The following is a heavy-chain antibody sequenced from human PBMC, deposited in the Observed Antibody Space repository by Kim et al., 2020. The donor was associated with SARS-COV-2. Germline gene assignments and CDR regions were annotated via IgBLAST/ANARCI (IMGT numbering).Heavy chain of an antibody. V-gene: IGHV4-31*02. Sequence: LKLRVTISVDTSKNQFSLKLSSVTAADTAVYYCARGRITIFGVVTEFDYWGQGTLVTVSS. D-gene: IGHD3-3*01. J-gene: IGHJ4*02. CDR3: ARGRITIFGVVTEFDY.